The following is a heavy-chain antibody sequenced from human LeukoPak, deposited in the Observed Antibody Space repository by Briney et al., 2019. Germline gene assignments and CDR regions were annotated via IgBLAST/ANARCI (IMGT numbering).Heavy chain of an antibody. CDR2: INTDGSST. V-gene: IGHV3-74*01. D-gene: IGHD2-15*01. J-gene: IGHJ4*02. CDR1: GFTFSSYW. Sequence: GGSLRLSCAASGFTFSSYWMHWVRQVPGKGLVWVSRINTDGSSTTYADSVKGRFTISRDNAKNTLYLQMNSLRAEDTAVYYCARTPTVVAALDYWGQGTLVTVSS. CDR3: ARTPTVVAALDY.